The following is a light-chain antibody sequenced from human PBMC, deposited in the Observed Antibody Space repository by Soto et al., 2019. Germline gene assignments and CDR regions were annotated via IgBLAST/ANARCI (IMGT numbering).Light chain of an antibody. Sequence: DIQMTQSPSTLAASVGDRVSITCRASQNIVIWLAWYQQKPGKAPKLLIYKASTLESGVPSRFSGSGSGTEFTLTISSLQPDDFATYYCQQCSSYPYTFGPGTRLEIK. CDR3: QQCSSYPYT. J-gene: IGKJ5*01. CDR2: KAS. V-gene: IGKV1-5*03. CDR1: QNIVIW.